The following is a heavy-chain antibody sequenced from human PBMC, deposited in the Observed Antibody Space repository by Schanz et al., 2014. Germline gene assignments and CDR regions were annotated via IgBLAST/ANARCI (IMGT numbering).Heavy chain of an antibody. J-gene: IGHJ4*02. CDR2: MNSKTGNT. D-gene: IGHD3-16*01. Sequence: QVQLVQSGAEVKKLGVSVRVSCKASGYSFTTYDVNWVRQATGQGLEWMGWMNSKTGNTGYAQRLQGRVSMTRIASITTAYVELSSLSSGDTAVYYCTKGRTFGRWGQGTLXTVSS. V-gene: IGHV1-8*01. CDR3: TKGRTFGR. CDR1: GYSFTTYD.